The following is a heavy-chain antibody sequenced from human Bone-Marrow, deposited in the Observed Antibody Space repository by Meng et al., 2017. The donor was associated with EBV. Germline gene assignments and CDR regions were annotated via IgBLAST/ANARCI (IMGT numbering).Heavy chain of an antibody. CDR1: GGAVSSRNW. V-gene: IGHV4-4*02. J-gene: IGHJ5*02. CDR2: IYHSGST. Sequence: QVRRQEVVQGRVKPSGTRLLHCPVSGGAVSSRNWRNWVRQPPGKRLEWIGEIYHSGSTNDTPSLKRRVTISVDESKNQFSLEVKSVTAADTAVYYCARAGISPAGTWGSWLNPWGQGTLVTVSS. CDR3: ARAGISPAGTWGSWLNP. D-gene: IGHD6-13*01.